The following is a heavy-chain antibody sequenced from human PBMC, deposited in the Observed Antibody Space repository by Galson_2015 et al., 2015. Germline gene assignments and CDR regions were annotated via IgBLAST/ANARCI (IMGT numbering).Heavy chain of an antibody. CDR3: ARGDYSRTGLEY. CDR1: GFTFSSYS. V-gene: IGHV3-48*02. Sequence: SLRLSCAASGFTFSSYSMNWVRQAPGKGLEWISYIKSNSDTIYHADSVKGRFTIPRDNAKNLLYFQMNSLRDEDTAVYYCARGDYSRTGLEYWGQGTLVTVSS. D-gene: IGHD3-10*01. CDR2: IKSNSDTI. J-gene: IGHJ4*02.